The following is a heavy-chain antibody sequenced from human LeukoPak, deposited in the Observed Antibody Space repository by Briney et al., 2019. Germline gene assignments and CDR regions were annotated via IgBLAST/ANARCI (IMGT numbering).Heavy chain of an antibody. V-gene: IGHV3-20*04. CDR2: INWNGGST. CDR1: GFTFDDYG. CDR3: ARGSREDAFDI. J-gene: IGHJ3*02. Sequence: GXSLRLSCAASGFTFDDYGMSWVRQAPGKGLEWVSGINWNGGSTVYTDSVKGRFTISRDNAKNSLYLQMNSLRAEDTALYYCARGSREDAFDIWGQGTMVTVSS.